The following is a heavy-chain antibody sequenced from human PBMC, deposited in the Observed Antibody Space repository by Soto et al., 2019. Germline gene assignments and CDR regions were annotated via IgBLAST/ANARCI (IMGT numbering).Heavy chain of an antibody. Sequence: QVTLKESGPVLLKPTETLTLTCTVPGFSLTIPRLGVSGVRQPPGKALEWLAHIFADDDKSYSTSMPSRLTSSQDTSKSQVVLSMTNMEPADTATYDWTRSPGEWFSDYYYFGMDVWGQGATVTVSS. J-gene: IGHJ6*02. CDR1: GFSLTIPRLG. CDR3: TRSPGEWFSDYYYFGMDV. D-gene: IGHD2-8*01. V-gene: IGHV2-26*01. CDR2: IFADDDK.